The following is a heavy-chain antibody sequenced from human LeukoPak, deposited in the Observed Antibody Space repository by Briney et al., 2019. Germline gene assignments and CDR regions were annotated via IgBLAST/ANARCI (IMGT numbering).Heavy chain of an antibody. V-gene: IGHV3-7*01. CDR1: GFTFSSYW. D-gene: IGHD3-3*01. CDR2: IKQDGSEK. J-gene: IGHJ4*02. Sequence: GGSLRLSCAASGFTFSSYWMSWVRQAPGKGLEWVANIKQDGSEKYYVDSVKGRFTISRDNAKNSLYLQMNSLRAEDTAVYYCARVGSGPRVLEWFPRHPNFFDYWGQGTLVTVSS. CDR3: ARVGSGPRVLEWFPRHPNFFDY.